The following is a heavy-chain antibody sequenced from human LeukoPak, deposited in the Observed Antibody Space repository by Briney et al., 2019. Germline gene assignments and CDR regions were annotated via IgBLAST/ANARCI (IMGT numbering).Heavy chain of an antibody. V-gene: IGHV3-7*01. CDR1: GFTFSSYA. Sequence: GGSLRLSCAASGFTFSSYAMSWVRQAPGKGLEWVANIKQDGSEIYYVDSVKGRFTISRDNAKNSLYLEMNSLRAEDTAVYFCARDQRWRFNFEYWGQGTLLTVSS. J-gene: IGHJ4*02. CDR2: IKQDGSEI. CDR3: ARDQRWRFNFEY. D-gene: IGHD4-23*01.